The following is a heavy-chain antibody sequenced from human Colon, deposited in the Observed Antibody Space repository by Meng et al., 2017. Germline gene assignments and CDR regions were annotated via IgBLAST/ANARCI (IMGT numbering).Heavy chain of an antibody. CDR2: IYDNGYT. J-gene: IGHJ4*02. CDR3: ARGYRGSTYFAY. D-gene: IGHD3-16*01. V-gene: IGHV4-30-2*06. Sequence: LQLQESGPRLVKPSPTPSLPCAVSGDSVTTTLSSWSWIRQSPGKGLEWIGNIYDNGYTYYSPSLRSRVTISVDRSNNQFSLNLNSVTAADTAVYFCARGYRGSTYFAYWGQGILVTVSS. CDR1: GDSVTTTLSS.